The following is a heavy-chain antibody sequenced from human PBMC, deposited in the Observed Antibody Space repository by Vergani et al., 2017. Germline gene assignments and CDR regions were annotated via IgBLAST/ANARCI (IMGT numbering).Heavy chain of an antibody. CDR2: ISGSGGST. D-gene: IGHD5-12*01. V-gene: IGHV3-23*04. CDR3: AKDSGYDYRRYYYYMDV. J-gene: IGHJ6*03. CDR1: GFTFRSYA. Sequence: VQLVASGGGVVQPGRSLRLSCAASGFTFRSYAMSWVRQAPGKGLEWVSAISGSGGSTYYADSVKGRFTISRDNSKNTLYLQMNSLRAEDTAVYYCAKDSGYDYRRYYYYMDVWGKGTTVTVSS.